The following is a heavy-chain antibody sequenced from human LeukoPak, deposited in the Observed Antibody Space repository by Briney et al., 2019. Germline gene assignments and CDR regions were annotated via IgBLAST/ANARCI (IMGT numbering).Heavy chain of an antibody. Sequence: GGSLRLSCAASGFTFSSYWMSWVRQAPGKGLEWVANIKQDGSEKYYVDSVKGRFTISRDNAKNTLYLRMNSLRAEDTAVYYCAKEDYDILTGYPLLDYWGQGTLVTVSS. CDR2: IKQDGSEK. CDR3: AKEDYDILTGYPLLDY. J-gene: IGHJ4*02. V-gene: IGHV3-7*01. D-gene: IGHD3-9*01. CDR1: GFTFSSYW.